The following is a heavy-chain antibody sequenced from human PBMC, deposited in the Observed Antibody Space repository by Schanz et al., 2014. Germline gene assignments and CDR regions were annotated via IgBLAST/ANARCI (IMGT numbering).Heavy chain of an antibody. J-gene: IGHJ4*02. CDR1: GFTFTDYY. D-gene: IGHD4-17*01. V-gene: IGHV3-11*06. CDR2: ISHNTFYT. CDR3: ARDAVTSVLTPGFYY. Sequence: QVQLVESGGGLVKPGGSLRLSCAASGFTFTDYYISWIRQAPGMGLEWVSYISHNTFYTDYADSVKGRFTISRDNAKNLLYLQMNGLRAEDTAVYFCARDAVTSVLTPGFYYWGQGTLVTVSS.